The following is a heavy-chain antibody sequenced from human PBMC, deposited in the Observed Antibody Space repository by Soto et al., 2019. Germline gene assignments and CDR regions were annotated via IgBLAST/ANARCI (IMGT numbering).Heavy chain of an antibody. CDR2: IDPSDSYT. CDR1: GYSFTSYW. J-gene: IGHJ6*02. V-gene: IGHV5-10-1*01. Sequence: LKISCKGSGYSFTSYWISWVRQMPGKGLEWMGRIDPSDSYTNYSPSFQGHVTISADKSISTAYLQWSSLKASDTAMYYCARQIPLYYYYGMDVWGQGTTVTVSS. CDR3: ARQIPLYYYYGMDV.